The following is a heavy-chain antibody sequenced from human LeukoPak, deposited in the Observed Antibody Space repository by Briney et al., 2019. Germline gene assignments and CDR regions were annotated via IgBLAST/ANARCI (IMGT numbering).Heavy chain of an antibody. Sequence: GGSLRLSCAASGFTFSSYEMNWVRQAPGKGLEWVSYISSSGSTIYYADSVKGRFTISRDNAKNSLYLQMNSLRAEDTAVYYCARDLTGYLFYYCLDVWGQGTTVTVSS. V-gene: IGHV3-48*03. D-gene: IGHD3-9*01. J-gene: IGHJ6*02. CDR1: GFTFSSYE. CDR3: ARDLTGYLFYYCLDV. CDR2: ISSSGSTI.